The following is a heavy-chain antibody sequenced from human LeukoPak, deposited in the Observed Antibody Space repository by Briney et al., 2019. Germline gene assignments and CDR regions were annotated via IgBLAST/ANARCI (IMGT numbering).Heavy chain of an antibody. V-gene: IGHV3-33*06. J-gene: IGHJ4*02. D-gene: IGHD3-3*01. CDR3: AKDNDDFWSGYFDY. CDR1: GFTFRNYG. Sequence: ESGGSLRLSCAASGFTFRNYGMHGVRQAPGKGLEWVAVIWYDGSTKDYADSVKGRFTISRDNFKNTLYLQMNSLRGEDTAVYYCAKDNDDFWSGYFDYWGQGTLVTVSS. CDR2: IWYDGSTK.